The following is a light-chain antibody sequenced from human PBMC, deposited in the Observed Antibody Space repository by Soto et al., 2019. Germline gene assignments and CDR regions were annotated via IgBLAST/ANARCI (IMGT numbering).Light chain of an antibody. V-gene: IGLV1-40*01. J-gene: IGLJ1*01. CDR3: QSYDSSRRV. Sequence: QSALTQPPSVSGAPGQRVTISCTGSSSNIGAGYDVHWYQQLPGTAPKLLIYGNSNRPSGVPDRFSGSKSGPSASLAITGLQAEDEADYYCQSYDSSRRVFGTGTKVTVL. CDR1: SSNIGAGYD. CDR2: GNS.